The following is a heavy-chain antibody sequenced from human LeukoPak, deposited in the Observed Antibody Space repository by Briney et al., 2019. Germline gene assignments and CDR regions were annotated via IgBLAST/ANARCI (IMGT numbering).Heavy chain of an antibody. CDR1: GYTFTGYL. CDR3: ALYSSTWY. CDR2: INPTGGST. J-gene: IGHJ4*02. D-gene: IGHD6-13*01. V-gene: IGHV1-46*01. Sequence: ASVKVSCKASGYTFTGYLIHWVRQAPGQGLEWMGIINPTGGSTTYAQKFQGRVTMTRDTSTSTVFMEVNSLRSEDTAVYYCALYSSTWYWGQGTLVTVSS.